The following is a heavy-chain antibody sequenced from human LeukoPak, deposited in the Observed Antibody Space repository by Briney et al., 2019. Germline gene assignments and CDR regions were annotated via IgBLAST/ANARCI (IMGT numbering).Heavy chain of an antibody. CDR3: ARRAGAYSHPYDY. Sequence: PGGSLRLSCAVSGFTFSSYGMSWVRQAPGKGLEWVSGISSSGVSTYYADSVKGRFTTSRDNSKNTLYLQMNSLRAEDTAVYYCARRAGAYSHPYDYWGQGTLVTVSS. CDR1: GFTFSSYG. J-gene: IGHJ4*02. CDR2: ISSSGVST. V-gene: IGHV3-23*01. D-gene: IGHD4/OR15-4a*01.